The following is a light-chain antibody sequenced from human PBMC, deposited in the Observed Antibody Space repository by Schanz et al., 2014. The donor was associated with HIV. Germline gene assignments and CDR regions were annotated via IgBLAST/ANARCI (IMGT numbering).Light chain of an antibody. CDR1: QSVSSRY. V-gene: IGKV3-20*01. Sequence: EIVLTQFPGTLSLSPGERATLSCRASQSVSSRYLAWYQQKPGQSPRLLIFGASSRAAGIPDRFSGSGSGTEFTLTISSLQSEDFAVYYCQHYGSSFGPGTKVDIK. CDR3: QHYGSS. CDR2: GAS. J-gene: IGKJ3*01.